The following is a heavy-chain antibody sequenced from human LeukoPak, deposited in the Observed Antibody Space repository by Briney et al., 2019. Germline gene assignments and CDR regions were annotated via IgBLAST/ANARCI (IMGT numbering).Heavy chain of an antibody. CDR3: ARRNLFDY. V-gene: IGHV3-7*01. CDR1: GFGFTSYW. D-gene: IGHD2/OR15-2a*01. J-gene: IGHJ4*02. Sequence: SGGSPRLSCAASGFGFTSYWMNWVRQAPGKGLEWVANIKYDGSEKNYVGSVKGRFTISRDNVKKSLYPQMDSLRAEDTAVYYCARRNLFDYWGQGALVIVSS. CDR2: IKYDGSEK.